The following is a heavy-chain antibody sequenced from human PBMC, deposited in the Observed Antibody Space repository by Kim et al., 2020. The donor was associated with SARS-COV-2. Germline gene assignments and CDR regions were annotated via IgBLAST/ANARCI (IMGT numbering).Heavy chain of an antibody. CDR3: AASNSYGLY. CDR1: GFTFSSYG. V-gene: IGHV3-33*01. CDR2: IWYDGSNK. J-gene: IGHJ4*02. Sequence: GGSLRLSCAASGFTFSSYGMHWVRQAPGKGLEWVAAIWYDGSNKYYADSVKGRFTISRDNSKNTLYLQMNSLRAEDTAVYYCAASNSYGLYWGQGTLVTVSS. D-gene: IGHD5-18*01.